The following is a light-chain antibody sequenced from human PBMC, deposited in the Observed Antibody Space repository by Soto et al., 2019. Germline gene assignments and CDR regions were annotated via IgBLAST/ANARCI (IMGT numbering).Light chain of an antibody. V-gene: IGKV3-20*01. CDR1: QSVLTSY. CDR3: QQYRNSPGGN. Sequence: EIVLTQSPGTLSLSPGERATLSCRASQSVLTSYLDWYQQKPGQSPRLLIYGTSNSATGIPDRFSGSGSGTAFTITSNRLAPEDFAVYYCQQYRNSPGGNFGPGTKVDIK. CDR2: GTS. J-gene: IGKJ3*01.